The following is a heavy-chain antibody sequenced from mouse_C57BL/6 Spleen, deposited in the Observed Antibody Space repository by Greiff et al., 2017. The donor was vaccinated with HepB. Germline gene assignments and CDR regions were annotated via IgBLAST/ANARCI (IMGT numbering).Heavy chain of an antibody. CDR2: IYPRSGNT. CDR1: GYTFTSYG. Sequence: QVQLKESGAELARPGASVKLSCKASGYTFTSYGISWVKQRTGQGLEWIGEIYPRSGNTYYNEKFKGKATLTADKSSSTAYMELRSLTSEDSAVYFCARSGMGLGDYWGQGTTLTVSS. J-gene: IGHJ2*01. CDR3: ARSGMGLGDY. D-gene: IGHD4-1*01. V-gene: IGHV1-81*01.